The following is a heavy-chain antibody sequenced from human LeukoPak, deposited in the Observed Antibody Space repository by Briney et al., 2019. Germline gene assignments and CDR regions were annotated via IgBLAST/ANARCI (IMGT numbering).Heavy chain of an antibody. J-gene: IGHJ4*02. V-gene: IGHV4-31*03. CDR3: ARLLSGAAGTPDY. CDR2: IFYSRST. CDR1: GSSISSAAYY. D-gene: IGHD6-13*01. Sequence: PSETLSLTCTVSGSSISSAAYYWSWIRQHPGKGLEWIGYIFYSRSTYYNPSLKSRVTISVDTSKKQFSLKLSSVTAADTAVYYCARLLSGAAGTPDYWGQGTLVTVSA.